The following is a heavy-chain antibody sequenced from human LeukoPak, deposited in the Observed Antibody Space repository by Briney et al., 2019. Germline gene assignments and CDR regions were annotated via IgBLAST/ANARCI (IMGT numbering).Heavy chain of an antibody. CDR1: GSNFYDHA. J-gene: IGHJ4*02. CDR2: INWNAGTI. CDR3: ARRAVTSWYSDY. Sequence: RTGGSLRLSCAASGSNFYDHASNWVRQRPGKGLEWVSSINWNAGTIDYVDSVKGRFTISRDNAKNSVYLQMNSLRADDAALYFCARRAVTSWYSDYWGQGTLVTVSS. D-gene: IGHD6-13*01. V-gene: IGHV3-20*04.